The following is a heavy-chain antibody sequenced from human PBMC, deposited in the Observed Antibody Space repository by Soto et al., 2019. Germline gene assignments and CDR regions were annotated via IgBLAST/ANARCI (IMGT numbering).Heavy chain of an antibody. Sequence: GGSLRLSCAASGFTFSDYYMSWIRQAPGKGLEWISYISTTGGTIYYADSVKGRFTISRDNAKNSLFLQMNSLRADDTAVYYCARSTEVVTASPNYFDSWGQGILVTVSS. D-gene: IGHD2-21*02. CDR3: ARSTEVVTASPNYFDS. J-gene: IGHJ4*02. V-gene: IGHV3-11*01. CDR2: ISTTGGTI. CDR1: GFTFSDYY.